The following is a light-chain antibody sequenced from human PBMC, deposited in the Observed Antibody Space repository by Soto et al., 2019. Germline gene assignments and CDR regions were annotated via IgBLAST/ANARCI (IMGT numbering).Light chain of an antibody. J-gene: IGLJ3*02. Sequence: QSVLTQPPSASGTPGQRGSISCSGSRSNIGRNYVYWYQQLPGTAPKLLIQRNNERPSGVPDRFSGSKSGTSVSLAISGLRSEDEATYYCAAWDDTRNGQVFGGGTQLTVL. CDR1: RSNIGRNY. CDR2: RNN. V-gene: IGLV1-47*01. CDR3: AAWDDTRNGQV.